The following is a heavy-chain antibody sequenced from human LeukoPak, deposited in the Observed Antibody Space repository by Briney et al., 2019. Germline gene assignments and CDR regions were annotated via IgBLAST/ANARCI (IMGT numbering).Heavy chain of an antibody. D-gene: IGHD6-13*01. Sequence: GGSLRLSCAASGFTVSSNYMSWVRQAPGKGVEWVSVIYSAGNTNYADSVKGRFTISRHNSNNTVYLQMNSLRAEDTAVYYCARVSSSRWYVFDYWGQGTLVTVSS. CDR3: ARVSSSRWYVFDY. CDR1: GFTVSSNY. V-gene: IGHV3-53*01. CDR2: IYSAGNT. J-gene: IGHJ4*02.